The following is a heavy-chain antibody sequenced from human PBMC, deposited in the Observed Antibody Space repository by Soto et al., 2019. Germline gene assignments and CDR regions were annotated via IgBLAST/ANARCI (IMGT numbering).Heavy chain of an antibody. V-gene: IGHV4-61*01. CDR3: ARDSDYAWGSQRAFDY. CDR2: IYYSGST. Sequence: XETLSLPCTVSGGSISSGSYYWSWIRQPPGKGLEWIGYIYYSGSTNYNPSLKSRVTISVDTSKNQFSLKLSSVTAADTAVYYCARDSDYAWGSQRAFDYWGQGTLVTVSS. J-gene: IGHJ4*02. D-gene: IGHD3-16*01. CDR1: GGSISSGSYY.